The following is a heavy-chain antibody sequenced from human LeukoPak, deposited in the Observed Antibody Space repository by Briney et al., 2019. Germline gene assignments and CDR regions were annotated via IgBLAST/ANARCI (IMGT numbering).Heavy chain of an antibody. Sequence: GGSLRLSCAASGFTFSSYWMSWVRQAPGKGLEWVANIKQDGSEKYYVDSVKGRFTISRDNAKNSLYLQMNSLRAKDTAVYYCARADSAYYYDSSGYYWWVPTNFDYWGQGTLVTVSS. CDR3: ARADSAYYYDSSGYYWWVPTNFDY. CDR2: IKQDGSEK. J-gene: IGHJ4*02. D-gene: IGHD3-22*01. V-gene: IGHV3-7*01. CDR1: GFTFSSYW.